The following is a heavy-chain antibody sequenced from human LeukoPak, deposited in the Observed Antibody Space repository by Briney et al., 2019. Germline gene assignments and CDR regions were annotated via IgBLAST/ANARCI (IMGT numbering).Heavy chain of an antibody. J-gene: IGHJ3*02. CDR2: ISWDGGST. Sequence: PGGSLRLSCAASGFTFDDYAMHWVRQAPGKGLEWVSLISWDGGSTYYADSVKGRFTISRDNSKNSLYLQMNSLRAEDTAVYYCASKKGQYSSSSYAFDIWGQGTMVTVSS. D-gene: IGHD6-6*01. CDR3: ASKKGQYSSSSYAFDI. CDR1: GFTFDDYA. V-gene: IGHV3-43D*03.